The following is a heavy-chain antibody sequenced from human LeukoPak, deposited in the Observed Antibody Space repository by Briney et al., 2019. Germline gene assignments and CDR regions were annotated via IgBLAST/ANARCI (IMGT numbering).Heavy chain of an antibody. V-gene: IGHV4-30-4*01. CDR3: ARYCSSTSCYPQYYFDY. CDR2: IYYSGGT. CDR1: GFSISSGDYY. J-gene: IGHJ4*02. D-gene: IGHD2-2*01. Sequence: KASQTLSLTCTVSGFSISSGDYYWRRIRQPPGKGLEWIGYIYYSGGTYYNPSLKSRVTISVDTSKNQFSLKLSSVTAADTAVYYCARYCSSTSCYPQYYFDYWGQGTLVTVSS.